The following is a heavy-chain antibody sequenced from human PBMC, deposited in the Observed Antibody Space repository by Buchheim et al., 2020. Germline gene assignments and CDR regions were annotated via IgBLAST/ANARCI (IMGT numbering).Heavy chain of an antibody. CDR1: GFTFSSYE. Sequence: EVQLVESGGGLVQPGGSLRLSCAASGFTFSSYEMNWVRQAPGKGLEWVSYISSSGSTIYYADSVKGRFTISRDNAKNSLYMPMNSLRAEDTAVYYCARGVLRYFDWSRKQYYFDYWGQGTL. D-gene: IGHD3-9*01. CDR2: ISSSGSTI. CDR3: ARGVLRYFDWSRKQYYFDY. J-gene: IGHJ4*02. V-gene: IGHV3-48*03.